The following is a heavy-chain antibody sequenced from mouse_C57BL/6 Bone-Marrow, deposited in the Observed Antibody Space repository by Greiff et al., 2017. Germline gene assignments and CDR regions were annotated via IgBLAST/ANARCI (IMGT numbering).Heavy chain of an antibody. J-gene: IGHJ2*01. CDR3: ARELGPYYFDY. CDR1: GYTFTSYG. V-gene: IGHV1-81*01. CDR2: IYPRSGNT. Sequence: QVQLQQSGAELARPGASVKLSCKASGYTFTSYGISWVKQRTGQGLEWIGEIYPRSGNTYYNEKFKGKSTLTVDKSSSTAYMQLSSLTSEDSAVYYCARELGPYYFDYWGQGTTLTVSS. D-gene: IGHD4-1*01.